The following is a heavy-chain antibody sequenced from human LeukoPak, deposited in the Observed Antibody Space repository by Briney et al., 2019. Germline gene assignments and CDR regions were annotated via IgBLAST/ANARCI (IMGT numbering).Heavy chain of an antibody. V-gene: IGHV1-2*02. Sequence: ASVKVSCKTSGYTFTAYYMHWVRQAPGQGLEWMGWINPNSGGTNYAQNFQGRVTMTRDTSISTAYMELSGLRSDDTAVYYCARDQVYNSAQGVVDYRGQGTLVTVSS. CDR1: GYTFTAYY. CDR2: INPNSGGT. CDR3: ARDQVYNSAQGVVDY. D-gene: IGHD6-19*01. J-gene: IGHJ4*02.